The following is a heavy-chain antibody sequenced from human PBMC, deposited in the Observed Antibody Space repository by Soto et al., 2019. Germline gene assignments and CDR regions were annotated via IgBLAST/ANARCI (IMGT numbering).Heavy chain of an antibody. V-gene: IGHV3-30*18. D-gene: IGHD3-3*01. CDR1: GFTFSSYD. Sequence: QVHLVESGGGVVQPGRSLRLSCAASGFTFSSYDMHWVRQAPDKGLEWVAVIPYDGSNEYYADSVKGRFTISRDLTKNTLYLQMSSLRSEDTAVYYCAKGGNGSGSLLVYWGQGTLVTVSS. CDR2: IPYDGSNE. J-gene: IGHJ4*02. CDR3: AKGGNGSGSLLVY.